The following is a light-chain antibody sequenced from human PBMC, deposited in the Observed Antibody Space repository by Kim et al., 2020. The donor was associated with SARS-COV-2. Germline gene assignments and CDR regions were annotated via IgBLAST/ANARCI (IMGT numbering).Light chain of an antibody. Sequence: QTATLTCTGNNNDVGSQGATWLQQHQSHPPKLLSYRNNDRPSGISERFSASRSGDTASLTISGLQPEDEADYYCSAWDSRLTVWVFGGGTQLTVL. V-gene: IGLV10-54*04. CDR3: SAWDSRLTVWV. CDR2: RNN. CDR1: NNDVGSQG. J-gene: IGLJ3*02.